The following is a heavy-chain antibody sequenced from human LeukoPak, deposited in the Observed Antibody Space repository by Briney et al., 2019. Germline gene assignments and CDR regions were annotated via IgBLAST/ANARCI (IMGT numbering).Heavy chain of an antibody. J-gene: IGHJ5*02. V-gene: IGHV1-2*02. Sequence: ASVKVSCKASGYTFTGYYMHWLRQAPGQGLEWMGWINPNSGGTNYAQKFQGRVTMTTDTSTSTAYMELRSLRSDDTAVYYCARIAVAGYRFDPWGQGTLVTVSS. CDR1: GYTFTGYY. CDR2: INPNSGGT. D-gene: IGHD6-19*01. CDR3: ARIAVAGYRFDP.